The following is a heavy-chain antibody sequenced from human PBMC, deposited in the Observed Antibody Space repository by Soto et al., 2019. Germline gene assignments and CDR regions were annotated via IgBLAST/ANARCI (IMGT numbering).Heavy chain of an antibody. CDR3: ARLPGYSSGWRDY. Sequence: SETLSLTFTVSGGSISSYYWSWIRQPPGKGLEWIGYIYYSGSTNYNPSLKSRVTISVDTSKNQFSLKLSSVTAADTAVYYCARLPGYSSGWRDYWGQGTLVTVSS. CDR2: IYYSGST. J-gene: IGHJ4*02. CDR1: GGSISSYY. V-gene: IGHV4-59*08. D-gene: IGHD6-19*01.